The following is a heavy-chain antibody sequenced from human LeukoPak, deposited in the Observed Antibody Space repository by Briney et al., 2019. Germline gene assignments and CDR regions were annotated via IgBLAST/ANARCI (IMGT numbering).Heavy chain of an antibody. CDR3: ARVAVSRAKTTEYYFDY. Sequence: SQTLSLTCTVSGGSISSGDYSWSWIRQPPGKGLEWIGYIYYSGSTYYNPSLKSRLTISVDTSNYQFSLKLSSVTAADTAVYYCARVAVSRAKTTEYYFDYWGQGTLVTVSS. CDR1: GGSISSGDYS. D-gene: IGHD4-17*01. J-gene: IGHJ4*02. V-gene: IGHV4-30-4*08. CDR2: IYYSGST.